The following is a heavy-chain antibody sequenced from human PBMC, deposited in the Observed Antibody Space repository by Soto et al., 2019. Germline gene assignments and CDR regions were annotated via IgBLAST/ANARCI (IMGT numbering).Heavy chain of an antibody. CDR3: ATSTLTDAFDI. CDR2: IRDDGSAT. J-gene: IGHJ3*02. D-gene: IGHD2-15*01. CDR1: RFSFSDYG. Sequence: QVQLVESGGGVVQPGGSRRLSCEASRFSFSDYGMHWVRQAPGKGLEWVALIRDDGSATYYSDSVKGRFAISRDNSKNTLYLQMNRLRAEDTAVYYCATSTLTDAFDIWAKGQWSPSPQ. V-gene: IGHV3-30*02.